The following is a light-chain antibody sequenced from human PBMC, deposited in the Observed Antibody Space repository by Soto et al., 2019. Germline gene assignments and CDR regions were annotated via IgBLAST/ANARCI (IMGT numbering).Light chain of an antibody. J-gene: IGLJ1*01. V-gene: IGLV2-14*03. CDR2: DVT. Sequence: QSVLTQPASVSGSPGQSITISCTGTSSDVGGYNYVSWYQQLPGTAPKLMIYDVTNRPSGVSNRFSGSKSGNTASLTISGLQAEDEADYYCSSYTSTSTLVVFGTGTKLTVL. CDR3: SSYTSTSTLVV. CDR1: SSDVGGYNY.